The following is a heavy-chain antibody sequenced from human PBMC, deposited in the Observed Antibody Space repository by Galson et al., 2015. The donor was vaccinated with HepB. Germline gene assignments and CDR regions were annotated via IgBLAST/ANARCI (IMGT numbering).Heavy chain of an antibody. CDR1: GFTFSSYD. CDR3: ARGGELTAEASYWYFDL. D-gene: IGHD1-26*01. V-gene: IGHV3-13*01. J-gene: IGHJ2*01. Sequence: SLRLSCAASGFTFSSYDMHWVRQATGKGLEWVSAIGTAGDTYYPGSVKGRFTISRENAKNSLYLQMNSLRAGDTAVYYCARGGELTAEASYWYFDLWGRGTLVTVSS. CDR2: IGTAGDT.